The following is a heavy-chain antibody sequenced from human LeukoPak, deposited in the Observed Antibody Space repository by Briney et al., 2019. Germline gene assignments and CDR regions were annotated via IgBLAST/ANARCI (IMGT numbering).Heavy chain of an antibody. J-gene: IGHJ4*02. CDR1: GFTFSSYG. CDR3: ARDFEIFDY. Sequence: HPGRSLRLSCAASGFTFSSYGMHWVRQAPGKGLEWVAVIWYDGSNKHYADSVKGRFTISRDNSKNTLYLQMNSLRAEDTAVYYCARDFEIFDYWGQGTLVTVSS. V-gene: IGHV3-33*01. CDR2: IWYDGSNK.